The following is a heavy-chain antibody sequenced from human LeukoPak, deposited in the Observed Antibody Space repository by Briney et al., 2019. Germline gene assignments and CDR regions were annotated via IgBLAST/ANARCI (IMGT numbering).Heavy chain of an antibody. V-gene: IGHV3-30*04. J-gene: IGHJ4*01. CDR1: GFTFSSYA. D-gene: IGHD4/OR15-4a*01. Sequence: GGSLRLSCAASGFTFSSYAMHWVRQAPGKGLEGVAVISYDGGNKYYADSVKGRFTISRDNSKNTLYLQMTSTGVDDTATYYCLTIAFDYWGPGTTVTV. CDR2: ISYDGGNK. CDR3: LTIAFDY.